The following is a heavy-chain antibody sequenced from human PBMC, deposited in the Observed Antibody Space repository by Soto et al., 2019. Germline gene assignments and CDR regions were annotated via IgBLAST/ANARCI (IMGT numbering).Heavy chain of an antibody. J-gene: IGHJ4*02. CDR1: GFTFSSYA. Sequence: QVQLVESGGDVVQPGRSLRLSCAASGFTFSSYAMHWVRQAPGKGLEWVAVISYDGSNKYYADSVKGRFTISRDNSKTLYLQMNSLRAEVSAVYYCVSDKPPYSIVWHNRHLDCWGQGTLVTVSS. D-gene: IGHD6-19*01. V-gene: IGHV3-30-3*01. CDR3: VSDKPPYSIVWHNRHLDC. CDR2: ISYDGSNK.